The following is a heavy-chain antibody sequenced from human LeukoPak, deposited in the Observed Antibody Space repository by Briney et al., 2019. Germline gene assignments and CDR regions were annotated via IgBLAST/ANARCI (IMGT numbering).Heavy chain of an antibody. J-gene: IGHJ4*02. Sequence: SGGSLRLSCAASGFTFNNYAMNWVRQAPGKGLEWVSTVGGFGRRTYYADSVQGRFTISRDNSKNTLLLQMNSLRAEDTAAYYCAKGGSSWYYFDYWGQGTLVTVSS. CDR3: AKGGSSWYYFDY. V-gene: IGHV3-23*01. CDR2: VGGFGRRT. D-gene: IGHD6-13*01. CDR1: GFTFNNYA.